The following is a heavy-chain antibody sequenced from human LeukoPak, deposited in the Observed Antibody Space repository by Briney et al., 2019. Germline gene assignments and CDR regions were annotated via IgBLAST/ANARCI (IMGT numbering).Heavy chain of an antibody. J-gene: IGHJ6*02. Sequence: SQTLSLTCAVSGGSISSGGYSWSWIRQPPGKGLEWIVYIYHSGSTYYNPSLKSRVTISVDRSKNQFSLKLSSVTAADTAVYYCARDRIVVVPAAPYYYYYGMDVWGQGTTVTVSS. D-gene: IGHD2-2*01. V-gene: IGHV4-30-2*01. CDR1: GGSISSGGYS. CDR2: IYHSGST. CDR3: ARDRIVVVPAAPYYYYYGMDV.